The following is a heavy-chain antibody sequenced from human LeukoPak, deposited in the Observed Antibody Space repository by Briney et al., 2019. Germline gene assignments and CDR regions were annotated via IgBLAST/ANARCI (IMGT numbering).Heavy chain of an antibody. J-gene: IGHJ5*02. CDR2: MNGDGSST. V-gene: IGHV3-74*01. Sequence: GGSLRLSCAASGFTFSTNWMHWVRQAPGKGLVWVSRMNGDGSSTDYADSVKGRFTISRDNAKNTLYLQMNSLRAEDTAMYYCARDRSPGWFDPWGQGTLVTVSS. CDR3: ARDRSPGWFDP. D-gene: IGHD6-13*01. CDR1: GFTFSTNW.